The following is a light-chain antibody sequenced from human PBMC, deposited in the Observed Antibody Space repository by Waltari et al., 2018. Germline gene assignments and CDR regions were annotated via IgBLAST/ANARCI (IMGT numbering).Light chain of an antibody. CDR3: QQYNNWPPA. CDR1: QSVSSN. J-gene: IGKJ1*01. Sequence: EIVMTQSPATLSVSPGERATLTCRASQSVSSNLAWYQQKHCQAPRLLSYGAATRATGIPARFSGSWSGTEFTLTISSLQSEDFAVYYCQQYNNWPPAFGQGTKVEIK. V-gene: IGKV3-15*01. CDR2: GAA.